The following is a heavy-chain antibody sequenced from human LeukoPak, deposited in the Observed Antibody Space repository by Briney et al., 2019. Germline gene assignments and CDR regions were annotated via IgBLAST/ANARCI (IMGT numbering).Heavy chain of an antibody. CDR1: GFTFSIYS. D-gene: IGHD6-19*01. Sequence: PGGSLRLSCAASGFTFSIYSMNWVRQAPGKGLEWVANINQDGSVKYYVDSVKGRFTISRDNAENSLNLQMNSLRAEDTAVYYCARGMTVAANWFDPWGQGTLVSVSS. V-gene: IGHV3-7*05. CDR2: INQDGSVK. J-gene: IGHJ5*02. CDR3: ARGMTVAANWFDP.